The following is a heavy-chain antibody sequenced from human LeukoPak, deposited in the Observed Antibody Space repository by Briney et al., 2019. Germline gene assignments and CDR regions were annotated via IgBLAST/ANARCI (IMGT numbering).Heavy chain of an antibody. D-gene: IGHD6-19*01. CDR2: ISGSGGST. V-gene: IGHV3-23*01. CDR3: AKVGGSGWYRLGFDY. J-gene: IGHJ4*02. Sequence: TGGSLRLSCAASGFTFSSYAMSWVRQAPGKGLEWVSAISGSGGSTYYADSVKGRFTISRDNSKNTLYLQMNSLRAEDTAVYYCAKVGGSGWYRLGFDYWGQGTLVTVSS. CDR1: GFTFSSYA.